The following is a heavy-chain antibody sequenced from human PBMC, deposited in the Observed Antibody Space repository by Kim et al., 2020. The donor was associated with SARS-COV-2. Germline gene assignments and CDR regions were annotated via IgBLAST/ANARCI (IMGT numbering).Heavy chain of an antibody. J-gene: IGHJ4*02. Sequence: KGRLTISRDNSKNTLYLQMNSLGAEDTAVYYCAKEEGVTIFGVVIKGYFDYWGQGTLVTVSS. V-gene: IGHV3-23*01. CDR3: AKEEGVTIFGVVIKGYFDY. D-gene: IGHD3-3*01.